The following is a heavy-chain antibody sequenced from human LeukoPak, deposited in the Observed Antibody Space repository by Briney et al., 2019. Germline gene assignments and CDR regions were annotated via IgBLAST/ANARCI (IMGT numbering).Heavy chain of an antibody. CDR1: GYSFTSYW. J-gene: IGHJ6*02. Sequence: GESLKISCKGSGYSFTSYWISWVRQMPGKGLERMGRIDPSDSYTNYSPSFQGHVTISADKSISTAYLQWSSLKASDTAMYYCATLYSSHYYYGMDVWGQGTTVTVSS. D-gene: IGHD6-13*01. CDR2: IDPSDSYT. V-gene: IGHV5-10-1*01. CDR3: ATLYSSHYYYGMDV.